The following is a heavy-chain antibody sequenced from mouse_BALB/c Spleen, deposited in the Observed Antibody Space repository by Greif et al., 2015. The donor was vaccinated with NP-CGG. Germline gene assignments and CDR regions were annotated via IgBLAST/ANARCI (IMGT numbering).Heavy chain of an antibody. CDR2: ISSGGSYT. Sequence: EVMLVESGGGLVKPGGSLKLSCAASGFTFSSYAMSWVRQSPEKRLEWVAEISSGGSYTYYPDTVTGRFTISRDNAKNTLYLEMSSLRSEDTAMYYCARDDGKGGFAYWGQGTLVTVSA. J-gene: IGHJ3*01. CDR1: GFTFSSYA. CDR3: ARDDGKGGFAY. V-gene: IGHV5-9-4*01. D-gene: IGHD2-1*01.